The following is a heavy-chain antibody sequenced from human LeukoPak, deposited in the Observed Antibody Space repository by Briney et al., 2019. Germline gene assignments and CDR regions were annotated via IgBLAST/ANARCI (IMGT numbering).Heavy chain of an antibody. J-gene: IGHJ4*02. Sequence: SQTLSLTCTVSGGSISSSSYYWGWIRQPPGKGLEWIGSIYYSGSTYYNPSLKSRVTISVDTSKNQFSLKLSSVTAADTAVYYCARHNGDYVPLHFDYWGQGTLVTVSS. CDR1: GGSISSSSYY. D-gene: IGHD4-17*01. CDR3: ARHNGDYVPLHFDY. V-gene: IGHV4-39*01. CDR2: IYYSGST.